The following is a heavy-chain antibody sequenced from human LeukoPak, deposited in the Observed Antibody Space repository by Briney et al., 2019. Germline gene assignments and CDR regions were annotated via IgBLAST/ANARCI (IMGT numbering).Heavy chain of an antibody. CDR3: AREAPTRESGALNTYYYYGMDV. V-gene: IGHV3-33*01. J-gene: IGHJ6*02. D-gene: IGHD1-26*01. CDR2: IWYDGSNK. CDR1: VFIFSSYG. Sequence: GGSLRLSCAASVFIFSSYGMHWVRQAPGKGLEWVAVIWYDGSNKYYADSVKGRFTISSDNSRNTLYLQMNSLRAEDTAVYYCAREAPTRESGALNTYYYYGMDVWGQGTTVTVSS.